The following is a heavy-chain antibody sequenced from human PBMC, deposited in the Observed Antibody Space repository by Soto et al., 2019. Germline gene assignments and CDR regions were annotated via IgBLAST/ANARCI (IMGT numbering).Heavy chain of an antibody. CDR1: GFTFGDYA. CDR2: IRSKAYGGTT. D-gene: IGHD3-10*01. V-gene: IGHV3-49*03. J-gene: IGHJ6*02. CDR3: TSSGSGLRIYYYYGMDV. Sequence: GGSLRLSCTASGFTFGDYAMSWFRQAPGKGLEWVGFIRSKAYGGTTEYAASVKGRFTISRDDSKSIAYLQMNSLKTEDTAVYYCTSSGSGLRIYYYYGMDVWGQGTTVTVSS.